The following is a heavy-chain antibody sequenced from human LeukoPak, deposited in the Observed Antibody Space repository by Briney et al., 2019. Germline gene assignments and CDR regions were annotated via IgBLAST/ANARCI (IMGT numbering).Heavy chain of an antibody. J-gene: IGHJ4*02. Sequence: GGSLRLSCGVSGFTFSSYWMHWVRQAPGKGLVWVSRISPVGSSALYADSVKGRFTISRDNSKNTLYLHMNSLRADDTAVYHCAKDGLMRFFDYWGQGTLVTVSS. D-gene: IGHD2-8*01. CDR2: ISPVGSSA. V-gene: IGHV3-74*01. CDR3: AKDGLMRFFDY. CDR1: GFTFSSYW.